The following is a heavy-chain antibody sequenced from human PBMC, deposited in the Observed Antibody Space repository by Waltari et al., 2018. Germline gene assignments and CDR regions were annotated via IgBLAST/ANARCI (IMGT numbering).Heavy chain of an antibody. CDR3: ATGGSGLEASVLDY. J-gene: IGHJ4*02. V-gene: IGHV1-24*01. CDR1: GYTLPELS. D-gene: IGHD1-1*01. Sequence: QVQLVQSGAEVQKPGASVTVSCKVSGYTLPELSMHWVRQAPGKGLEWMGGFDPEDGETIYAQKCQGRVTMTEDTSTDTAYMELSSLRSEDTAVYYWATGGSGLEASVLDYWGQGTLVTVSS. CDR2: FDPEDGET.